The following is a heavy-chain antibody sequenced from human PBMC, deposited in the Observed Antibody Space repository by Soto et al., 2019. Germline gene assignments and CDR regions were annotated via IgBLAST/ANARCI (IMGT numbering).Heavy chain of an antibody. CDR1: GCSISSGGYS. Sequence: SETLSLTCAVSGCSISSGGYSWSWIRQPPGRGLEWIGYIYHSGSTYYNPSLKSRVTISVDRSKNQFSLKLSSVTAADTAVYYSARGKVVAIDYWGKETLV. CDR3: ARGKVVAIDY. CDR2: IYHSGST. D-gene: IGHD2-15*01. V-gene: IGHV4-30-2*01. J-gene: IGHJ4*02.